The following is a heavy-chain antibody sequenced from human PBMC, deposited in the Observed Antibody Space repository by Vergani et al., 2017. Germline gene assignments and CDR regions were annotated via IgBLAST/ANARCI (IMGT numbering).Heavy chain of an antibody. D-gene: IGHD6-13*01. CDR1: GFTFSDYY. CDR2: ISSSGSTI. J-gene: IGHJ4*02. Sequence: QVQLVESGGGLVKPGGSLRLSCAASGFTFSDYYMSWLRQAPGKGLEWVSYISSSGSTIYYTDSVKGRFTISRDNSKNTLYLQMNSLRAEDTAVYYCAKTVSSSWVDYWGQGTLVTVSS. V-gene: IGHV3-11*04. CDR3: AKTVSSSWVDY.